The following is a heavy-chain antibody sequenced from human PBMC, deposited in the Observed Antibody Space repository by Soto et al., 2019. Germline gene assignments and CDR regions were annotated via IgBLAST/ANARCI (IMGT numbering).Heavy chain of an antibody. CDR1: GGSFSCYY. CDR2: INHSGST. Sequence: SETLSLTCAVYGGSFSCYYWSWIRQPPGKGLEWIGEINHSGSTNYNPSLKSRVTISVDTSKNQFSLKLSSVTAADTAVYYCAREYCSSTSCYLSYWGQGTLVTVSS. J-gene: IGHJ4*02. D-gene: IGHD2-2*01. CDR3: AREYCSSTSCYLSY. V-gene: IGHV4-34*01.